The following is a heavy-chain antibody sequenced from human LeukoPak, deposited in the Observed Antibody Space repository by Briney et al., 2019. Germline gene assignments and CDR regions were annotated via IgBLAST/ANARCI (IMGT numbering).Heavy chain of an antibody. CDR2: ISSSGGGT. CDR3: AKAGWSWYFDY. V-gene: IGHV3-23*01. D-gene: IGHD1-26*01. Sequence: GGSLRLSCAASGFTFSTYAMSWVRQAPGKGLEWVATISSSGGGTYYADSVKGRFSISRDNSKNTLYLQMNGLRAEDTAVYYCAKAGWSWYFDYWGQGTLVTVSS. CDR1: GFTFSTYA. J-gene: IGHJ4*02.